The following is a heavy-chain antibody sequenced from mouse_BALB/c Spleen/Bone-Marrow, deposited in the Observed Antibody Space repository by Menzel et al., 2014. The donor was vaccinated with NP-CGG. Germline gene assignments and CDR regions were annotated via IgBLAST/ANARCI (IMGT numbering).Heavy chain of an antibody. CDR3: AQSTTVVARNAMDY. J-gene: IGHJ4*01. CDR2: IYWDDDK. CDR1: GFSLSTFGMG. Sequence: QVTLKESGPGILQPSQTLSPTCSFSGFSLSTFGMGVSWIRQPSGNGLEWLAHIYWDDDKHYNPSLKSRLTISKDASNNQVFLKITTVDTADTATYYCAQSTTVVARNAMDYWGQGTSVTVSS. D-gene: IGHD1-1*01. V-gene: IGHV8-13*01.